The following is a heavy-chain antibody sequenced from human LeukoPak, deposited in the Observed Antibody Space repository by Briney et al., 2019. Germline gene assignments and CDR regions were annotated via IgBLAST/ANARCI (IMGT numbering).Heavy chain of an antibody. CDR3: ARGDVDPFAFDM. CDR1: GGSFSGYY. J-gene: IGHJ3*02. Sequence: SETLSLTCAVYGGSFSGYYWNWIRQPPGKGLEWIGQINHSRSTNYNPSLKSRVITSADTSKNQFSLKLSSVTAADTAVYYCARGDVDPFAFDMWGQGTMVIVSS. CDR2: INHSRST. V-gene: IGHV4-34*01. D-gene: IGHD3-10*02.